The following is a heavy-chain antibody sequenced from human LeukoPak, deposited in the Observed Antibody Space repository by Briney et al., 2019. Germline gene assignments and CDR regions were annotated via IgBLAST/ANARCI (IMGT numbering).Heavy chain of an antibody. CDR2: ISSSSSTI. D-gene: IGHD1-26*01. CDR3: ARDKGRIVGATDY. Sequence: GGSLRLSCAASGFTFSSYSMNWVRQAPGEGLEWVSYISSSSSTIYYADSVKGRFTISRDNAKNSLYLQMNSLRAEDTAVYYCARDKGRIVGATDYWGQGTLVTVSS. V-gene: IGHV3-48*01. CDR1: GFTFSSYS. J-gene: IGHJ4*02.